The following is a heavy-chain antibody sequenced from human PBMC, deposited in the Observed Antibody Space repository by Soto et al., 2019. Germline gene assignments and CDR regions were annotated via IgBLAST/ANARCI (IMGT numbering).Heavy chain of an antibody. CDR1: GYTFTSYG. CDR2: ISAYNGNT. J-gene: IGHJ4*02. CDR3: ARTDFNWNYVVSPGPPDY. V-gene: IGHV1-18*01. Sequence: ASVKVSCKASGYTFTSYGISWVRQAPGQGLEWMGWISAYNGNTNYAQKLQGRVTMTTDTSTSTAYMELRSLRSDDTAVYYCARTDFNWNYVVSPGPPDYWGQGTLVTVSS. D-gene: IGHD1-7*01.